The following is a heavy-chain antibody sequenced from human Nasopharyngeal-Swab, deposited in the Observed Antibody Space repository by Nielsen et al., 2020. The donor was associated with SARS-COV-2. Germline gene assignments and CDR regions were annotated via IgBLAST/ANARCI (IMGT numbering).Heavy chain of an antibody. Sequence: SDTLSLTFTVSGGPVSDYYWSWIRQPPGKGLEWLGYISYSGTTNYNPSLKSRVTISVDTSKNQCSLRLSSVTAADTATYYCASLPYCSSDTCYPIDLWGQGTLVTVSS. J-gene: IGHJ5*02. CDR3: ASLPYCSSDTCYPIDL. CDR2: ISYSGTT. CDR1: GGPVSDYY. D-gene: IGHD2-2*01. V-gene: IGHV4-59*08.